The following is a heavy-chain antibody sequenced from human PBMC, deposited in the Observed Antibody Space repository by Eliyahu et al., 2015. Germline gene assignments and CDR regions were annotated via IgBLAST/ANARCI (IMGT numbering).Heavy chain of an antibody. J-gene: IGHJ6*02. CDR2: INPSGGST. Sequence: QVQLVQSGAEVKKPGASVKVSCKASGYTFXSYYXHWVXQXPGQGLEWMGIINPSGGSTSYAQKFQGRVTMTRDTSTSTVYMELSSLRSEDTAVYYCARGGLTPDYYDSSGYWDYYYYGMDVWGQGTTVTVSS. D-gene: IGHD3-22*01. CDR1: GYTFXSYY. CDR3: ARGGLTPDYYDSSGYWDYYYYGMDV. V-gene: IGHV1-46*01.